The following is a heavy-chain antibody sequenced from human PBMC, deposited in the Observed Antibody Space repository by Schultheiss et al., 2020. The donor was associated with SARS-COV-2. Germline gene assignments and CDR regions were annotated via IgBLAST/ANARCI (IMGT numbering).Heavy chain of an antibody. CDR1: GYSISSGYY. D-gene: IGHD3-10*01. CDR3: ARLWGVNDY. Sequence: SETLSLTCGVSGYSISSGYYWVWIRQSPGKGLEWIGTIYHSGSTYYNPSLQSRVTISVDTSKNQFSLKLSSVTAADTAVYYCARLWGVNDYWGQGTLVTVSS. CDR2: IYHSGST. J-gene: IGHJ4*02. V-gene: IGHV4-38-2*01.